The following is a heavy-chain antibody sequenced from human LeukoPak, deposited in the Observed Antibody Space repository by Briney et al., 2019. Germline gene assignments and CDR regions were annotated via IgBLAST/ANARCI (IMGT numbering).Heavy chain of an antibody. CDR1: GFTFSSYA. Sequence: GGSLRLSCAASGFTFSSYAMNWVRQAPGKGLEWVSGISGSGGSTYYADSVKGRFTISRDNSKNSLYLQMNSLRAEDTAVYYCARENSGGYSYGYFGYWGQGTLVTVSS. D-gene: IGHD5-18*01. CDR3: ARENSGGYSYGYFGY. J-gene: IGHJ4*02. V-gene: IGHV3-23*01. CDR2: ISGSGGST.